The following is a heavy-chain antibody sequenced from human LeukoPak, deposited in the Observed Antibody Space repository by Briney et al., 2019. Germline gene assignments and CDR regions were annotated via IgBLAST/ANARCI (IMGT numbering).Heavy chain of an antibody. CDR3: ARDYYDSSGYYPLVD. V-gene: IGHV3-53*01. Sequence: GGSLRLSCAASGFTVSSNYMSWVRQAPGKGLEWVSVIYSGGSTYYADSVKGRFTISRDNSKNTPYLQMNSLRAEDTAVYYCARDYYDSSGYYPLVDWGQGTLVTVSS. J-gene: IGHJ4*02. D-gene: IGHD3-22*01. CDR1: GFTVSSNY. CDR2: IYSGGST.